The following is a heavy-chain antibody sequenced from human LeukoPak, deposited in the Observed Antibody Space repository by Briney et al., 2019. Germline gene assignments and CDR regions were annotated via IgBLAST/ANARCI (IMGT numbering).Heavy chain of an antibody. V-gene: IGHV4-30-4*01. Sequence: NPSETLSLTCTVSGGSIRNDDYYWSWIRRPPGKGLEWIGYIYYSGSTYYNPSLKSRVTISVDTSKNQFSLRLSSVTAADTAVYYCATIDFWSAYYYFDYWGQETLVTVSS. CDR1: GGSIRNDDYY. CDR3: ATIDFWSAYYYFDY. CDR2: IYYSGST. J-gene: IGHJ4*02. D-gene: IGHD3-3*01.